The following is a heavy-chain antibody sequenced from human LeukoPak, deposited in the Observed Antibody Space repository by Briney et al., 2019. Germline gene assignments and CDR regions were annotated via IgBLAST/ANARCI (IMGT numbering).Heavy chain of an antibody. CDR1: GFTFTSSA. CDR2: IVVGSGNT. V-gene: IGHV1-58*01. CDR3: AAAAPIVVLPTALLS. J-gene: IGHJ5*02. Sequence: SVKVSCKASGFTFTSSAVQWVPQARGQRLEWIGWIVVGSGNTNYAQKFQERVTITRDMSTSTAYMELSSLRSEDTAVYYCAAAAPIVVLPTALLSWGQGTLVTVSS. D-gene: IGHD2-2*02.